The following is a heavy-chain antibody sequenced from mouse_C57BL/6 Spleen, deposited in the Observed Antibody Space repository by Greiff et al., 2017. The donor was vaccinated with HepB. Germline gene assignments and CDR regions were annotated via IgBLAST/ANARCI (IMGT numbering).Heavy chain of an antibody. V-gene: IGHV5-16*01. CDR1: GFTFSDYY. J-gene: IGHJ1*03. D-gene: IGHD1-1*01. CDR3: ARVYYYGSSYSYWYFDV. Sequence: DVQLVESEGGLVQPGSSMKLSCTASGFTFSDYYMAWVRQVPEKGLEWVANINYDGSSTYYLDSLKSRFIISRDNAKNILYLQMSSLKSEDTATYYCARVYYYGSSYSYWYFDVWGTGTTVTVSS. CDR2: INYDGSST.